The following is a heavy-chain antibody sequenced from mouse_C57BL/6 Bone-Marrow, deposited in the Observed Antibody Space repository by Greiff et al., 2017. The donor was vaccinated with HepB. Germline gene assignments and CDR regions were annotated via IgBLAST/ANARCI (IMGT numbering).Heavy chain of an antibody. CDR1: GYSITSGYY. Sequence: EVKLMESGPGLVKPSQSLSLTCSVTGYSITSGYYWNWIRQFPGNKLEWMGYISYDGSNNYNPSLKNRISITRDTSKNQFFLKLNSVTTEDTATYYCARLHPYAMDYWGQGTSVTVSS. J-gene: IGHJ4*01. V-gene: IGHV3-6*01. CDR2: ISYDGSN. CDR3: ARLHPYAMDY. D-gene: IGHD1-2*01.